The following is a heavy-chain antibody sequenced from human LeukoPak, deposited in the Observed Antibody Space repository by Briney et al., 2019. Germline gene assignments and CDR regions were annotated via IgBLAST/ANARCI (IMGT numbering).Heavy chain of an antibody. CDR3: AGGGSWTLKNWFDP. Sequence: SETLSLTCTVSGGSISSSSYYWGWIRQPPGKGLEWIGSIYYSGSTYYNPSLKSRVTISVDTSKNQFSLKLSSVTAADTAVYYCAGGGSWTLKNWFDPWGQGTLVTVSS. J-gene: IGHJ5*02. CDR1: GGSISSSSYY. V-gene: IGHV4-39*07. D-gene: IGHD6-13*01. CDR2: IYYSGST.